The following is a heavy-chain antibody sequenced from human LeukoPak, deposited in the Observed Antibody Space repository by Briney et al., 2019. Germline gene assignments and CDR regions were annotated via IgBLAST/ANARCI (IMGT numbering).Heavy chain of an antibody. CDR1: GFTFSNAW. Sequence: PGGSLRLSCAASGFTFSNAWMSWVRQAPGKGLEWVGRIKTKTDGGTPDYAAPVKGRFTISRDDSKNTLYLQMNSLKTEDTAVYYCTGVSRSSWYDYWGQGTLVTVSS. CDR2: IKTKTDGGTP. CDR3: TGVSRSSWYDY. V-gene: IGHV3-15*01. J-gene: IGHJ4*02. D-gene: IGHD6-13*01.